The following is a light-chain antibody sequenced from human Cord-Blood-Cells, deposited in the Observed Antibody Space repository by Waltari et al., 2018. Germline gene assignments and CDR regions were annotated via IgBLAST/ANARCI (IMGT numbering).Light chain of an antibody. CDR1: RSAVGGYNY. CDR3: SSYTSSSTLV. CDR2: EVS. V-gene: IGLV2-14*01. Sequence: QSALTLPAAVSGSPGQSITISCTGTRSAVGGYNYVSWYQQHPGKAPKLMIYEVSNRPSGVSNRFSGSKSGNTASLTISGLQAEDEADYYCSSYTSSSTLVFGTGTKVTVL. J-gene: IGLJ1*01.